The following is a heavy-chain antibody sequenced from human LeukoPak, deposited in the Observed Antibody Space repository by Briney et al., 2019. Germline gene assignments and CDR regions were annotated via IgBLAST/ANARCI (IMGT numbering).Heavy chain of an antibody. Sequence: GGSLRLSCAAAGFTYSSYAMSRVRQAPGKGLEWVSVISGSGGSTYYADSVKGRFTISRDNSKNTLYLQMNSLRAEDTAVYYCAKGGYCSSTTCYIDYWGQGTLVTVSS. V-gene: IGHV3-23*01. CDR2: ISGSGGST. CDR1: GFTYSSYA. CDR3: AKGGYCSSTTCYIDY. D-gene: IGHD2-2*02. J-gene: IGHJ4*02.